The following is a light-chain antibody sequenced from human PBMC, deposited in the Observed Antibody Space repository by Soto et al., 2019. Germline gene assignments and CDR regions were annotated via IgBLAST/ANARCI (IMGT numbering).Light chain of an antibody. J-gene: IGKJ4*01. CDR3: XXXXSAPLT. V-gene: IGKV1-27*01. Sequence: DIQMTQSPSSLSASVGDRXXITCRASQGISNYLAWYQQKPGKVPKLLIYAASTLQSGVPSRFSGSGSGTDFTLTISXXQPXXXXXXXXXXXXSAPLTFGGGTKVEIK. CDR1: QGISNY. CDR2: AAS.